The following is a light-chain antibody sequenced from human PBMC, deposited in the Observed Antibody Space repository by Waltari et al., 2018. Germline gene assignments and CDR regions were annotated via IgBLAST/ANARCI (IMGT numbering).Light chain of an antibody. CDR3: QQTYSTPFT. Sequence: DIQMTQSPSSLSASVGDRVTITCRASQSISSYLNWYQQKPGKVPKLLIYAASTLQSGVTSRFSGSGSGTDFTLTISSPQPEDFATYYCQQTYSTPFTFGPGTKVDIK. CDR1: QSISSY. V-gene: IGKV1-39*01. CDR2: AAS. J-gene: IGKJ3*01.